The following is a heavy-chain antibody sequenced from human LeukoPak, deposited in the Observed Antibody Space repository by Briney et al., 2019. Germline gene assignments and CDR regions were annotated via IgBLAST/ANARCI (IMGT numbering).Heavy chain of an antibody. V-gene: IGHV3-11*01. D-gene: IGHD6-13*01. CDR1: GFTFSDYY. CDR2: ISSSGSTI. CDR3: ARASSSWLYYFDY. Sequence: PGGSLRLSCAAPGFTFSDYYMSWIRQAPGKGLEWVSYISSSGSTIYYADSVKGRFTISRDNAKNSLYLQMNSLRAEDTAVYYCARASSSWLYYFDYWGQGTLVTVSS. J-gene: IGHJ4*02.